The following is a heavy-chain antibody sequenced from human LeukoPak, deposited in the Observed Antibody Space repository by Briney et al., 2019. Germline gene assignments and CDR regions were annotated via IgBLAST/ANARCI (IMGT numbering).Heavy chain of an antibody. CDR2: IRYDGSNK. J-gene: IGHJ4*02. CDR3: AKNYYDSSGYYPVDY. D-gene: IGHD3-22*01. Sequence: GGSLRLSCAASGFTFSIYGMHWVRQAPGKGLEWVAFIRYDGSNKYYADSVKGRFTISRDNSKNTLYLQMNSLRAEDTAVYYCAKNYYDSSGYYPVDYWGQGTLVTVSS. V-gene: IGHV3-30*02. CDR1: GFTFSIYG.